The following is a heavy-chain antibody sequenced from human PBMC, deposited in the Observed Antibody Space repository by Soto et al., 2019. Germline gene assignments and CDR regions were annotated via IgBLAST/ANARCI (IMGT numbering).Heavy chain of an antibody. D-gene: IGHD4-17*01. Sequence: EVQLVESGGGLVQPGGSLRLSCAASGFTFSSYEMNWVRQAPGKGLEWVSYISSSGSTIYYADSVKGRFTISRDNAKNSLYLQMNSLRAEDTAVYYCASSTREDYGDSGGRSYYYGIDVWGQGTTVTVSS. CDR3: ASSTREDYGDSGGRSYYYGIDV. CDR1: GFTFSSYE. CDR2: ISSSGSTI. V-gene: IGHV3-48*03. J-gene: IGHJ6*02.